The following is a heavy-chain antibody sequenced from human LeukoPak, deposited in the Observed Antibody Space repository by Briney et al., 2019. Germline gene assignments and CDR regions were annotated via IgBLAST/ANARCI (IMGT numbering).Heavy chain of an antibody. Sequence: PSETLSLTCAVYGGSFSGYYWSWIRQPPGKGLEWVSTISAGGVSTYYADSVKGRFTISRDISKYTLYLQMNSLRAEDTAVYYCAKDPFGFDAFDMWGQGTMVTVSS. CDR1: GGSFSGYY. J-gene: IGHJ3*02. V-gene: IGHV3-23*01. CDR3: AKDPFGFDAFDM. CDR2: ISAGGVST. D-gene: IGHD3-16*01.